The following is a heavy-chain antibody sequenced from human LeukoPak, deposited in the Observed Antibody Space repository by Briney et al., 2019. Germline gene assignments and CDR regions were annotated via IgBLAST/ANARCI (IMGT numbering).Heavy chain of an antibody. D-gene: IGHD1-26*01. Sequence: GGSLRLSCAASGFTFDDYAMHWVRQAPGKGLEWVSSISWNSNTIAYTDSVRGRFSISRDNAKNSLYLQMTSLRAEDMALYYCAKDMAPLGIVGANDGFDIWGQGTMVTVSS. CDR1: GFTFDDYA. CDR3: AKDMAPLGIVGANDGFDI. V-gene: IGHV3-9*03. J-gene: IGHJ3*02. CDR2: ISWNSNTI.